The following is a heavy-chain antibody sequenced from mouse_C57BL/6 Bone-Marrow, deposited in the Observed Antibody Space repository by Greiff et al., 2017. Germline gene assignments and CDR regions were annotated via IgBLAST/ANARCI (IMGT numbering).Heavy chain of an antibody. CDR1: GYTFTSYW. CDR2: IHPNSGST. D-gene: IGHD1-1*01. V-gene: IGHV1-64*01. J-gene: IGHJ1*03. Sequence: QVQLQQSGAELVKPGASVKLSCKASGYTFTSYWMHWVKQRPGQGLEWIGMIHPNSGSTNYNEKFKSKATLTVDKSSSTAYMQLSSLTSEDSAVYYCAREGLLRYLYWYFDVWGTGTTVTVSS. CDR3: AREGLLRYLYWYFDV.